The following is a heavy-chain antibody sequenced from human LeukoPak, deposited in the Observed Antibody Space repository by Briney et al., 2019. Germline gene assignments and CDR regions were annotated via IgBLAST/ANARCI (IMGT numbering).Heavy chain of an antibody. CDR2: INAGNGNT. J-gene: IGHJ3*02. CDR3: AADSSGWSDAFDI. V-gene: IGHV1-3*01. CDR1: GYTFTSYA. Sequence: ASVKVSCKASGYTFTSYAMHWVRQAPGQRLEWMGWINAGNGNTKYSQKFQGRVTITRDTSASTAYMELSSLRSEDTAAYYCAADSSGWSDAFDIWGQGTMVTVSS. D-gene: IGHD6-19*01.